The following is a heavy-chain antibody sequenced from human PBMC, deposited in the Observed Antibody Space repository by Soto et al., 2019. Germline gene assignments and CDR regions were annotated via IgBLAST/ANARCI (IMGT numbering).Heavy chain of an antibody. Sequence: PSETLSLTCTVSGGPISSSSYYWGWIRQPPGKGLEWIGSIYYSGSTYYNPSLKSRVTISVGTSKNQFSLKLSSVTAADTAVYYCASHWNDEVYWGQGTLVTVSS. CDR3: ASHWNDEVY. CDR2: IYYSGST. CDR1: GGPISSSSYY. V-gene: IGHV4-39*01. D-gene: IGHD1-1*01. J-gene: IGHJ4*02.